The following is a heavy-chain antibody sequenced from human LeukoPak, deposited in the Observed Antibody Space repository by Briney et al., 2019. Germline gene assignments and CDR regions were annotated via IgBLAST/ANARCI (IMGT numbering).Heavy chain of an antibody. D-gene: IGHD3-10*01. Sequence: GGSLRLSCAASGLSFSNPGMHWVRKAPGKGLEWVAMIWSDGSKTYYADSVKGRFTISRDNSKNTVYLQMNSLRAEDTAVYYCAKGKGVRYFDYWGQGTLVTVSS. V-gene: IGHV3-33*06. CDR2: IWSDGSKT. CDR1: GLSFSNPG. CDR3: AKGKGVRYFDY. J-gene: IGHJ4*02.